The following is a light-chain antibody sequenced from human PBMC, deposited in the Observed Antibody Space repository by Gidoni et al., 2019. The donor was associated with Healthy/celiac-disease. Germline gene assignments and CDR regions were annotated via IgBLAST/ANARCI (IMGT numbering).Light chain of an antibody. CDR2: LNSDGSH. J-gene: IGLJ3*02. CDR1: SGHSSYA. Sequence: SGHSSYAIAWHQQQPEKGPRYLMKLNSDGSHSKGDGIPDRFSGSSSGAERYLTISSLQSEDEADYYCQTWGTGIWVFGGGTKLTVL. CDR3: QTWGTGIWV. V-gene: IGLV4-69*01.